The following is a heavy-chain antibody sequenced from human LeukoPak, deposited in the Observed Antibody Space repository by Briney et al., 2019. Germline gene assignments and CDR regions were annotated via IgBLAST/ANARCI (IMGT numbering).Heavy chain of an antibody. Sequence: PGGSLRLSCAASGFTFSSYAMHWVRQAPGKGLEWVAVMSYDGSNKYYADSVKGRFTISRDNSKNTLYLQMNSLRAEDTAVYYCARDPEWERYYFDYWGQGTLVTVSS. D-gene: IGHD1-26*01. CDR1: GFTFSSYA. CDR2: MSYDGSNK. CDR3: ARDPEWERYYFDY. V-gene: IGHV3-30-3*01. J-gene: IGHJ4*02.